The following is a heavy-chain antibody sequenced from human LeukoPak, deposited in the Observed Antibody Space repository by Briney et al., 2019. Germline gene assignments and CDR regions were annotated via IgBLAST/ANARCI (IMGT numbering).Heavy chain of an antibody. CDR3: AGLGCSSTTCFDY. D-gene: IGHD2-2*01. V-gene: IGHV3-48*04. CDR1: GFTFSSNS. CDR2: ISPSSSTI. Sequence: PGGSLRLSCAASGFTFSSNSMNWVRQAPGKGLEWVSYISPSSSTIYYADSVKGRFTISRDNAKNSLFLQMNSLRAEDTAVYYCAGLGCSSTTCFDYRGQGTLVTVSS. J-gene: IGHJ4*02.